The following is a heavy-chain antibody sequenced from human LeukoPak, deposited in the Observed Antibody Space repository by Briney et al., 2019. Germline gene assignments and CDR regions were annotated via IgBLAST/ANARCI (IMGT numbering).Heavy chain of an antibody. J-gene: IGHJ4*02. V-gene: IGHV3-33*01. Sequence: GGSLRLSCAASGFTFSSYGMHWVRQAPGKGLEWVAVIWPDGGNKFYADSVKGRFTISRDNSKNTLYLQMNSLRAEDTAVYYCARGLLSSLWSFDSWGQGTLVTVSP. D-gene: IGHD3-10*01. CDR3: ARGLLSSLWSFDS. CDR2: IWPDGGNK. CDR1: GFTFSSYG.